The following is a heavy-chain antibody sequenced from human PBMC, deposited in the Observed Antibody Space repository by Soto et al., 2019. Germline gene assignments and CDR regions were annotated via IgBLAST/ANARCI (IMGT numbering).Heavy chain of an antibody. V-gene: IGHV3-53*01. CDR3: ARVAGGAGAPGGHYGRAA. D-gene: IGHD3-16*01. J-gene: IGHJ6*04. CDR2: IYSGGST. Sequence: GGSLRLSCAASGFTVSSNYMSWVRQAPGKGLEWVSVIYSGGSTYYADSVKGRFTISRDNSKNTLYLQMNSLRAEDTAVYYCARVAGGAGAPGGHYGRAAWGKGTRATLPS. CDR1: GFTVSSNY.